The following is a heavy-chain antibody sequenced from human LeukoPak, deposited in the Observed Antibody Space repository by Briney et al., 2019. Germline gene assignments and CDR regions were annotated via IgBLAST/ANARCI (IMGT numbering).Heavy chain of an antibody. CDR3: AKADGYYGMDV. V-gene: IGHV3-30*18. CDR2: ISYDGSNK. Sequence: GGSLRLSCAASGFTFSSYGMHWVRQAPGKGLEWVAVISYDGSNKYYADSVKGRFTISRDNSKNTLYLQMNSLRAEDTAVYYCAKADGYYGMDVWGQGTTVTVSS. CDR1: GFTFSSYG. J-gene: IGHJ6*02.